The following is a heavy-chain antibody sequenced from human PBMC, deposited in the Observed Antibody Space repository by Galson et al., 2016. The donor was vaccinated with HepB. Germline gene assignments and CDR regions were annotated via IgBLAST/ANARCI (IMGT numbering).Heavy chain of an antibody. CDR3: AKETARYDILTGYYTEYYYGMDV. CDR2: LSYGGGST. D-gene: IGHD3-9*01. J-gene: IGHJ6*02. V-gene: IGHV3-23*01. CDR1: GFTFSDFD. Sequence: SLRLSCAASGFTFSDFDLTWVRQAPGKGLQWVSGLSYGGGSTYYADAVKGWLTISRDNSKNTLFLQMNSLRAEDTAIYYCAKETARYDILTGYYTEYYYGMDVWGQGTTVTVSS.